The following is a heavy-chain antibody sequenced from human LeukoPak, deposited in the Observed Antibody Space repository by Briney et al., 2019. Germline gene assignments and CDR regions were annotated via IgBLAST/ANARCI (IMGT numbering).Heavy chain of an antibody. CDR3: AREARYDYAWGSYRLGAAFDI. Sequence: QPGGSLRLSCAASGFTFSSYWMSWVRQAPGKGLEWVANIKQDGSEKYYVDSVKGRFTISRDNAKNSLYLQMNSLRAEDTAVYYCAREARYDYAWGSYRLGAAFDIWGQGTMVTVSS. CDR2: IKQDGSEK. J-gene: IGHJ3*02. D-gene: IGHD3-16*02. V-gene: IGHV3-7*01. CDR1: GFTFSSYW.